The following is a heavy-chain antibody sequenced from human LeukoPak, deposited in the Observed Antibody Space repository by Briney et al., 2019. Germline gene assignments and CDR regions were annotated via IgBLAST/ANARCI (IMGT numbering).Heavy chain of an antibody. CDR3: AKALYYYGSGSYYNRPFDY. CDR2: ISGSGGNT. D-gene: IGHD3-10*01. V-gene: IGHV3-23*01. CDR1: GFTFSSYA. J-gene: IGHJ4*02. Sequence: QAGGSLRLSCAASGFTFSSYAMSWVRQAPGKGLEWVSGISGSGGNTYHADSVKGRFTISRDNSKNTLYLQMNSLRAEDTAVYYCAKALYYYGSGSYYNRPFDYWGQGTLVTVSS.